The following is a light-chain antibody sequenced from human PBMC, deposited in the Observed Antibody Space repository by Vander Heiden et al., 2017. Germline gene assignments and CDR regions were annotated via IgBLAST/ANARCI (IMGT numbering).Light chain of an antibody. J-gene: IGKJ2*01. CDR1: QSVSSN. CDR3: QQYDNWPPYT. CDR2: GAS. Sequence: EIVMTQSPATLSVSPGERATLSCRASQSVSSNLAWYQRKPGQAPRLLIYGASTRATGIPARFSGSGSGTEFTLTISSRQSEDFAVYYCQQYDNWPPYTFGHGTKLEI. V-gene: IGKV3-15*01.